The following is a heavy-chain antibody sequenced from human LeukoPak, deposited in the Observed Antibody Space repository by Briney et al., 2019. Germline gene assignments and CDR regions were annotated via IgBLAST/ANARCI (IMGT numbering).Heavy chain of an antibody. D-gene: IGHD6-13*01. CDR3: ARERIAAAGTLIWFDP. CDR1: GGSISSYY. V-gene: IGHV4-4*07. Sequence: SETLSLACTVSGGSISSYYWSWIRQPAGKGLEWVGRSYTSGSTNYNPFLKSRVTMSVDTSKNQFSLKLSSVTAADTAAYYCARERIAAAGTLIWFDPWGQGTLVTVSS. CDR2: SYTSGST. J-gene: IGHJ5*02.